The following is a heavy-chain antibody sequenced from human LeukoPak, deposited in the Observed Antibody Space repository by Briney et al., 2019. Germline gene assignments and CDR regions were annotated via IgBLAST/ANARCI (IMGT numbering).Heavy chain of an antibody. CDR2: ISGSGANT. Sequence: QPGGSLRLSCAASGFTFPNYVMSWVRQAPGKGLEWVSGISGSGANTYYADSVKGRFTISRDNSKNTLYLQMNSLRAEDAAVYYCANEYSKGDVWGQGTMVTVSS. V-gene: IGHV3-23*01. CDR3: ANEYSKGDV. CDR1: GFTFPNYV. D-gene: IGHD4-11*01. J-gene: IGHJ3*01.